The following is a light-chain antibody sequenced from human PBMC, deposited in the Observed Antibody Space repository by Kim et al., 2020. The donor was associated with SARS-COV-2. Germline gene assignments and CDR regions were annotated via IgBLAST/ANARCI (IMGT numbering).Light chain of an antibody. CDR2: SNN. Sequence: ELTQPPSASGTPGQRVTISCSGSSSNIGSNTVNWYQQLPGTAPKLLIYSNNQRPSGVPDRFSGSKSGTSASLAISGLQSEDEADYYCAAWDDSLNAWVFGGGTQLTVL. CDR1: SSNIGSNT. CDR3: AAWDDSLNAWV. J-gene: IGLJ3*02. V-gene: IGLV1-44*01.